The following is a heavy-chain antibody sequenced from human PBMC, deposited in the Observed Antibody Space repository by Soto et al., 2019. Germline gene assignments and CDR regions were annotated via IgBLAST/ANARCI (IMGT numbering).Heavy chain of an antibody. D-gene: IGHD3-22*01. J-gene: IGHJ3*02. CDR3: ATRKDSSGYYYAKTDAFDI. CDR1: GGSISSGDYY. CDR2: IYYSGST. Sequence: SETLSLTCTVSGGSISSGDYYWSWIRQPPGKGLEWIGYIYYSGSTYHNPSLKSRVTISVDTSKNQFSLKLSSVTAADTAVYYCATRKDSSGYYYAKTDAFDIWGQGAMVTISS. V-gene: IGHV4-30-4*01.